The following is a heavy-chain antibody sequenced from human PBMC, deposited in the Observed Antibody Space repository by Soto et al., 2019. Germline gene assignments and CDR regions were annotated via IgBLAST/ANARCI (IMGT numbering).Heavy chain of an antibody. J-gene: IGHJ4*02. D-gene: IGHD3-10*01. CDR3: GRDTNFFASGSGVDY. CDR1: GFTFSTYS. V-gene: IGHV3-21*01. CDR2: ITSNNNYI. Sequence: GGSLRLSCAASGFTFSTYSMNWVRQAPGKGLEWVSSITSNNNYIHYAASVEGRFTISRDNAKNSLYLQMNSLRVEDTAVYYCGRDTNFFASGSGVDYWGQGTLVTVSS.